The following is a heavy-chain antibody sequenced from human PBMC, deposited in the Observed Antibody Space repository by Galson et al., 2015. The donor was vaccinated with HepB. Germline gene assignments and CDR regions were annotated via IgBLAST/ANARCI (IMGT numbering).Heavy chain of an antibody. J-gene: IGHJ4*02. CDR3: ARFIPFDY. CDR2: IYWDGDR. D-gene: IGHD2-21*01. V-gene: IGHV2-5*02. Sequence: PALVKPTQTLTLTCTFSGFSLSTSGVGVGWIRQPPGKALEWLTVIYWDGDRHYSPSLESRLTITKDTSKNQVVLTMTNLDPVDTATYHCARFIPFDYRVPGTLFTLSS. CDR1: GFSLSTSGVG.